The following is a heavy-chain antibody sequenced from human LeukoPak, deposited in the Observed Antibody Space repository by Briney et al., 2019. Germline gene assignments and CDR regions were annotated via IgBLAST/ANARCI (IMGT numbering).Heavy chain of an antibody. CDR1: GGSFSGYY. D-gene: IGHD4-23*01. CDR2: INHSGST. CDR3: ARSSRGGNARSSMDV. Sequence: PSETLSLTCAVYGGSFSGYYWSWIRQPPGKGLEWIGEINHSGSTNYNPSLKSRVTISVDTSKNQFSLKLSSVTAADTAVCYCARSSRGGNARSSMDVWGKGTTVTVSS. J-gene: IGHJ6*04. V-gene: IGHV4-34*01.